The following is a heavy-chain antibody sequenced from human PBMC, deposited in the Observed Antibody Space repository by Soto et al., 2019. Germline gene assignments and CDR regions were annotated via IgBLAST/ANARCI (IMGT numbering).Heavy chain of an antibody. J-gene: IGHJ4*02. CDR1: GFTFSSYA. D-gene: IGHD1-26*01. V-gene: IGHV3-23*01. CDR3: AKPPYSGSYYVSAFDY. CDR2: ISGSGGST. Sequence: AGGSLRLSCAASGFTFSSYAMSWVRQAPGKGLEWVSAISGSGGSTYYADSVKGRFTISRDNSKNTLYLQMNSLRAEDTAVYYCAKPPYSGSYYVSAFDYWGQGTLVTVSS.